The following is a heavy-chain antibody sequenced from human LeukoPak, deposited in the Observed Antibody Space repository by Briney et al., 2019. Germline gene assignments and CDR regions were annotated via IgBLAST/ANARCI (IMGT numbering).Heavy chain of an antibody. J-gene: IGHJ5*02. D-gene: IGHD2-15*01. CDR3: AKAHRVGQLLLLP. CDR1: GFTFSSYA. CDR2: ISGGGGST. V-gene: IGHV3-23*01. Sequence: PGGSLRLSCAASGFTFSSYAMTWVRQAPGRGLGWGSTISGGGGSTYYADSVKGRFTISRDNSKNTLYLQMNNLRAEDTAVYYCAKAHRVGQLLLLPWGQGTLVTVSS.